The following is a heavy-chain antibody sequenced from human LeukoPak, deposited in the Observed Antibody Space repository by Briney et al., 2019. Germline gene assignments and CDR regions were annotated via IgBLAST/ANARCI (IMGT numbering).Heavy chain of an antibody. CDR2: IKSKAYGGTT. V-gene: IGHV3-15*07. Sequence: GGSLRLSCAASGFTFSSYSMNWVRQAPGKGLEWVGRIKSKAYGGTTDYAAPVKGRFTISRDDSKNTLYLQMSSLKTEDTAVYCCTTDYGSSISSYYYYGMDVWGQGTAVIVSS. CDR3: TTDYGSSISSYYYYGMDV. CDR1: GFTFSSYS. D-gene: IGHD2-21*01. J-gene: IGHJ6*02.